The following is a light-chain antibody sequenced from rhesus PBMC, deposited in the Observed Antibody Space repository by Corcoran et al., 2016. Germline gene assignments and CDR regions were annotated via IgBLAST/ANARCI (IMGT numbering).Light chain of an antibody. CDR2: YAS. J-gene: IGKJ1*01. CDR3: QQHNSYPPT. CDR1: QGVSNN. V-gene: IGKV1S14*01. Sequence: DIQMTQSPSSLSASVGDTVTITCRASQGVSNNLAWYQQKPGKAPKPLIHYASKLESWVPSRFSGSGSGTDFTLNISNLQPEDFAIYYCQQHNSYPPTFGQGTKVEIK.